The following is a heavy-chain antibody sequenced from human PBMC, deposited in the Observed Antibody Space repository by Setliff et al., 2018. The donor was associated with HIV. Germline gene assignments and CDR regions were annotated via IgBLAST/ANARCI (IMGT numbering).Heavy chain of an antibody. Sequence: PGGSLRLSCAASGFTVGSSYMAWVRQAPGKGLEWVSVIYGGGDKFNADSVKGRFTISKDFPKNALTLQMNSLRPEDTAVYYCVSVGYLRYFEHWGRGTLVTVSS. CDR3: VSVGYLRYFEH. J-gene: IGHJ2*01. CDR1: GFTVGSSY. D-gene: IGHD5-12*01. V-gene: IGHV3-66*01. CDR2: IYGGGDK.